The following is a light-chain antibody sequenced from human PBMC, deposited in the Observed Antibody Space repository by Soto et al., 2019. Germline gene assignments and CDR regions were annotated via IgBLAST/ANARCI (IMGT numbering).Light chain of an antibody. CDR1: QSVSSIY. Sequence: EIVLTQSPATLSLYPGERATLSCGASQSVSSIYLAWYQQKPGLAPRLLIYDASSRATGIPDRFSGSGSGTDFTLTISRLEPEDFAVYYCQQYGSLPRTFGQGTKREIK. CDR2: DAS. CDR3: QQYGSLPRT. V-gene: IGKV3D-20*01. J-gene: IGKJ2*01.